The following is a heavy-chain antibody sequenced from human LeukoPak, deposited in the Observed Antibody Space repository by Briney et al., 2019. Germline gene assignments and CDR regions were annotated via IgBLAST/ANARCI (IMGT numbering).Heavy chain of an antibody. CDR2: ITSDGRTT. Sequence: PGGSLRLSCAASEFTFSSYWMHWVRQAPGMGLEWVSHITSDGRTTSYADSVEGRITISRDNAKNTLYLQMNSLRAEDKAVYYCARGGSPIYDAFEIWGQGTKVTVSS. V-gene: IGHV3-74*01. CDR1: EFTFSSYW. D-gene: IGHD2/OR15-2a*01. J-gene: IGHJ3*02. CDR3: ARGGSPIYDAFEI.